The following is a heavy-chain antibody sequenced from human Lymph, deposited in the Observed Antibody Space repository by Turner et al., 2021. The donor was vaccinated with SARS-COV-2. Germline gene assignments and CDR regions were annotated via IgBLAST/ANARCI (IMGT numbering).Heavy chain of an antibody. V-gene: IGHV4-59*01. CDR1: GGSMNKNY. CDR3: ARQTVNNWVDP. Sequence: QVPLQVSAPRLFTPLETLSPTCTVSGGSMNKNYGSWIRQPPGKRLEWIGFIFYRGSTNYNPSLKSRVTISVDTSENQFSLKLTSVTAADTAIYYCARQTVNNWVDPWGQGTLVTVSS. D-gene: IGHD2-21*02. J-gene: IGHJ5*02. CDR2: IFYRGST.